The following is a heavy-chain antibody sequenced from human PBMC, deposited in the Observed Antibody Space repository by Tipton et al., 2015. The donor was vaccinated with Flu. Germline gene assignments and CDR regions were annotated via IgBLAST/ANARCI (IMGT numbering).Heavy chain of an antibody. V-gene: IGHV3-11*01. CDR1: GFTFSDYY. CDR2: ISSSGSTI. D-gene: IGHD3-22*01. Sequence: SLRLSCAASGFTFSDYYMSWIRQAPGKGLEWVSYISSSGSTIYYADSVKGRFTISRDNAKNSLYLQMNSLRAEDTAVYYCARLNYYDSSGYYLYYYGMDVWGQGTTVTVSS. CDR3: ARLNYYDSSGYYLYYYGMDV. J-gene: IGHJ6*02.